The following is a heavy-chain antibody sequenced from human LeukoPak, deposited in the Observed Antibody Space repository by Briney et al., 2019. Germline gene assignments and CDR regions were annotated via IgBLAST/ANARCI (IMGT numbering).Heavy chain of an antibody. CDR1: GGSISSSSAH. D-gene: IGHD5-18*01. V-gene: IGHV4-39*01. Sequence: SSETLSLTCTVSGGSISSSSAHWGWIRQPPGKGLEWIGSIYYRKNTYYNPSLKSRVTISADTSKNQFSLTLGSVSATDTAVYYCASPRGFSYGYFGYWGQGTLVTVSS. CDR2: IYYRKNT. CDR3: ASPRGFSYGYFGY. J-gene: IGHJ4*02.